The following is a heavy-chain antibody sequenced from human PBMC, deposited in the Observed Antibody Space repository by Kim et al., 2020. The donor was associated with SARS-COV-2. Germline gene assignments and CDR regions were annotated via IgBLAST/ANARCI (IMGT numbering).Heavy chain of an antibody. Sequence: GGSLRLSCAASGFTFDDYAMHWVRQAPGKGLEWVSLISWDGGSTYYADSVKGRFTISRDNSKNSLYLQMNSLRAEDTALYYCAKGGYSSGWWVDYWGQGTLVTVSS. CDR3: AKGGYSSGWWVDY. J-gene: IGHJ4*02. V-gene: IGHV3-43D*03. CDR1: GFTFDDYA. CDR2: ISWDGGST. D-gene: IGHD6-19*01.